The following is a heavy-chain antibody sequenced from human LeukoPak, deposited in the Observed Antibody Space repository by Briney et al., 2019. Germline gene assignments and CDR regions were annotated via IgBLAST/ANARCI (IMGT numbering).Heavy chain of an antibody. CDR2: IYPGDSDT. Sequence: GESLKISCKGSGYSFTSYWIGWVRQMPGKGLEWMGIIYPGDSDTRYSPSFQGQVTISADKSINTAYLQWSSLKASDTAMYYCASIRSIDGNWFDPWGQGTLVTVSS. D-gene: IGHD6-6*01. J-gene: IGHJ5*02. CDR1: GYSFTSYW. CDR3: ASIRSIDGNWFDP. V-gene: IGHV5-51*01.